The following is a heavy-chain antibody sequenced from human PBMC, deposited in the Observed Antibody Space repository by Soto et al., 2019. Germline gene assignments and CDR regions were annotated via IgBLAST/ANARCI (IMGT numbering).Heavy chain of an antibody. CDR2: ISGSGGST. CDR3: AKDGTITIFGVVINWFDP. Sequence: GGSLRLSCAASGFTFSSYAMSWVRQAPGKGLEWVSAISGSGGSTYYADSVKGRFTISRDNSKNTLYLQMNSLRAEDTAVYYCAKDGTITIFGVVINWFDPWGQGTLVTVSS. CDR1: GFTFSSYA. J-gene: IGHJ5*02. D-gene: IGHD3-3*01. V-gene: IGHV3-23*01.